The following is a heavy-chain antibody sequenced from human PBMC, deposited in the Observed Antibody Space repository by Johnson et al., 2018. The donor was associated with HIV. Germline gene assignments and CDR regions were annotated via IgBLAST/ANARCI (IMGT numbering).Heavy chain of an antibody. V-gene: IGHV3-20*04. D-gene: IGHD2-2*01. CDR1: GFTFDDHG. J-gene: IGHJ3*02. CDR3: VRGGLGYQNFHDAFDM. CDR2: INWNGGTT. Sequence: VQLVESGGGVVRPGGSLRLSCAASGFTFDDHGMSWVRQAPGKGLEWVSGINWNGGTTGYVDSVKGRLTISRDNAKNSLYLQMNSLRAEDTALYYCVRGGLGYQNFHDAFDMWGQGTMVTVSS.